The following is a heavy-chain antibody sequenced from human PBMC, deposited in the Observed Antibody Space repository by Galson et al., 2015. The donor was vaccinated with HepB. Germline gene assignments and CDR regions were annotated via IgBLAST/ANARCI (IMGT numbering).Heavy chain of an antibody. J-gene: IGHJ5*02. CDR1: GFNFGVSS. CDR2: IRAKVNSYAT. Sequence: SLRLSCAASGFNFGVSSVHWVRQASGKGLEWVGRIRAKVNSYATAYIASVGGRFSLSRDDSENTVYLQMNSLKTEDTAVYYCTRGRGWPWGQGTLVTVSS. V-gene: IGHV3-73*01. D-gene: IGHD6-19*01. CDR3: TRGRGWP.